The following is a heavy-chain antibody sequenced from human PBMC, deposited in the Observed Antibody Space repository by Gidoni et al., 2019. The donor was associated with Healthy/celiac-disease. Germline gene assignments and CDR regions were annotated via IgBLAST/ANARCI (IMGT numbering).Heavy chain of an antibody. J-gene: IGHJ4*02. CDR2: ISAYIGNT. Sequence: QVQLVQSGAEVKKPGASVKVSCKASGYTFTSYGISWVRKAPVQGLEWMGWISAYIGNTNDAQKLQGRVTMTTDTSTSTAYMELRSLRSDDPAVYYCARGAGDTAMVYRLYFDYWGQGTLVTVSS. CDR1: GYTFTSYG. CDR3: ARGAGDTAMVYRLYFDY. D-gene: IGHD5-18*01. V-gene: IGHV1-18*01.